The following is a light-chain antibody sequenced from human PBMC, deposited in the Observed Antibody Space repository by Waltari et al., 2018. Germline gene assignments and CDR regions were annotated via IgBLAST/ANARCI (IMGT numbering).Light chain of an antibody. V-gene: IGKV3-20*01. Sequence: EIMLTQSPGTLSLSPGERATLSCRTSQSIGMSLAWYQQKPGQAPRLLIYGASSRATDIPDRFSGSGSGTDFSLTINRLEPEDSALYYCQHYVRLPVTFGQGTKVEIK. CDR3: QHYVRLPVT. J-gene: IGKJ1*01. CDR1: QSIGMS. CDR2: GAS.